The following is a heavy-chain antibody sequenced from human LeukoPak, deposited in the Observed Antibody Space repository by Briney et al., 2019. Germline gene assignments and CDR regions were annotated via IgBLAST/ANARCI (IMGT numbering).Heavy chain of an antibody. Sequence: PGGSLRLSCVGSGFKLRAFTMHWVRQAPGRGLEWVSLFSRNGVTTFYADSVRGRFTISRDNSENSVYLQMDSLTTEDTAVYYCAKEKDTIYFDLWGQGTLVTVSA. V-gene: IGHV3-43*01. CDR3: AKEKDTIYFDL. D-gene: IGHD2-21*01. J-gene: IGHJ3*01. CDR1: GFKLRAFT. CDR2: FSRNGVTT.